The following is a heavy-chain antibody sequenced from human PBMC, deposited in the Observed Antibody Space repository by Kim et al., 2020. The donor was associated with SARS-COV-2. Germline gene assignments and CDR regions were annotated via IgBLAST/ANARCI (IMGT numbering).Heavy chain of an antibody. Sequence: GGSLRLSCAASGFTFDDYDMHWVRQAPGKGLEWVSGISWNSGSIGYAYSVKGRITISRDNAKNSLYLQMNSLRAEDTALYYCAKVGTEPDYWGQGTLVTVSS. V-gene: IGHV3-9*01. CDR3: AKVGTEPDY. J-gene: IGHJ4*02. CDR1: GFTFDDYD. CDR2: ISWNSGSI. D-gene: IGHD7-27*01.